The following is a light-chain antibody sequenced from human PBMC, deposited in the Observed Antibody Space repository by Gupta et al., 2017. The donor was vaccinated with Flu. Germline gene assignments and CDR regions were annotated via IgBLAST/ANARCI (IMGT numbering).Light chain of an antibody. CDR1: QTISLY. J-gene: IGKJ5*01. CDR2: YAS. Sequence: DRVTITCRASQTISLYLSWYQQKPGKAPKLLIYYASILQSGVPSRFSGSGSGTDFTLTINSLQPEDFGTYYCRQSYSTLITFGQGTRLDIK. CDR3: RQSYSTLIT. V-gene: IGKV1-39*01.